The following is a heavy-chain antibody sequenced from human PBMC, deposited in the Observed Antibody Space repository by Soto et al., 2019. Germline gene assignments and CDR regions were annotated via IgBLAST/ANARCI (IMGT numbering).Heavy chain of an antibody. D-gene: IGHD1-26*01. CDR2: IYYSGRT. V-gene: IGHV4-59*08. CDR1: GGSIRSYY. Sequence: QVQLQESGPELVKPSETLSLTCTVSGGSIRSYYWSWIRQPPGKGLEWIGSIYYSGRTNYKPSLKSRVTISVDTSKNQFSLKLSSVTAADTAVYYCARQGGWFDPWGQGTLVTVSS. CDR3: ARQGGWFDP. J-gene: IGHJ5*02.